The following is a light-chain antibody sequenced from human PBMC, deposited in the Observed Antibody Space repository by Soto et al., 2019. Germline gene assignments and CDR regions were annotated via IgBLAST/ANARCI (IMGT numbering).Light chain of an antibody. V-gene: IGLV2-14*01. CDR3: SSYTSSSTSV. J-gene: IGLJ1*01. CDR2: EVT. CDR1: SSDVGGYNY. Sequence: QSAPTQPASVSGSPGQSITISCTGTSSDVGGYNYVSWYQHHPGKAPKLMIYEVTNRPSGVSIRFSGSKSGNTASLTISGLQAEDEADYYCSSYTSSSTSVFGTGTKLTVL.